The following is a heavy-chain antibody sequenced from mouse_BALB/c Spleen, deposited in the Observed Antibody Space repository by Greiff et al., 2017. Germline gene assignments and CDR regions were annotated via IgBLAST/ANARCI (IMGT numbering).Heavy chain of an antibody. CDR3: ARPDYYGPWFAY. CDR1: GYSITSDYA. Sequence: DVQLQESGPGLVKPSQSLSLTCTVTGYSITSDYAWNWIRQFPGNKLEWMGYISYSGSTSYNPSLKSRISITRDTSKNQFFLQLNSVTTEDTATYYCARPDYYGPWFAYWGQGTLVTVSA. CDR2: ISYSGST. V-gene: IGHV3-2*02. J-gene: IGHJ3*01. D-gene: IGHD1-2*01.